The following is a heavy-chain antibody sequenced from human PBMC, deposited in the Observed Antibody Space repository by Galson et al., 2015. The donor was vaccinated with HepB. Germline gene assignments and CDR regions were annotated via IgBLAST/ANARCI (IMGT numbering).Heavy chain of an antibody. CDR3: TTGDDIVVVVAATRVDI. V-gene: IGHV3-15*01. CDR2: IKSETDGGTT. D-gene: IGHD2-15*01. Sequence: SLRLSCAASGFTFSNAWMSWVRQAPGKGLEWVGRIKSETDGGTTDYTAPVGGRFTISRDDSKNTLYLQMNSLKTKDTAVYYCTTGDDIVVVVAATRVDIWGQGTMVTVSS. J-gene: IGHJ3*02. CDR1: GFTFSNAW.